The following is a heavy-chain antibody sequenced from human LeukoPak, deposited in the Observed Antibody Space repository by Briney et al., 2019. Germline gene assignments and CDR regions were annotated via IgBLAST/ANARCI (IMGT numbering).Heavy chain of an antibody. D-gene: IGHD3-3*02. CDR1: GGSISSYY. Sequence: PSETLSLTCTVSGGSISSYYWSCIRQPPGKGLEWIGYIYYSGSTNYNSSLKSRVTISIDTSKNQFSLRLSSVTAADTAVYYCARDHLADYFDYWGQGTLVTVSS. CDR3: ARDHLADYFDY. J-gene: IGHJ4*02. CDR2: IYYSGST. V-gene: IGHV4-59*01.